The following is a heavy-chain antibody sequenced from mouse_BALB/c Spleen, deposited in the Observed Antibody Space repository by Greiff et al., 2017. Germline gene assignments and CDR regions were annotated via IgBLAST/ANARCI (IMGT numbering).Heavy chain of an antibody. Sequence: VQLQQPGAELVKPGTSVKLSCKASGYNFTSYWINWVKLRPGQGLEWIGDIYPGSGSTNYNEKFKSKATLTVDTSSSTAYMQLSSLASEDSALYYCAREGNYDAMDYWGQGTSVTVSS. D-gene: IGHD2-1*01. J-gene: IGHJ4*01. CDR2: IYPGSGST. CDR1: GYNFTSYW. V-gene: IGHV1-55*01. CDR3: AREGNYDAMDY.